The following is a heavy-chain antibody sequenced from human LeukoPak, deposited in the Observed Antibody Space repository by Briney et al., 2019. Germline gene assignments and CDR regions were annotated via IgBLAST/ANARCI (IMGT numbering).Heavy chain of an antibody. CDR3: ARVERAYSSGWYEGYYFDY. CDR1: GYTFTSYG. CDR2: ISAYNGNT. D-gene: IGHD6-19*01. V-gene: IGHV1-18*01. Sequence: ASVKVSCKASGYTFTSYGISWVRQAPGQGLEWMGWISAYNGNTNYAQKLQGRVTMTTDTSTSTAYMELRSLRSDDTAVYYCARVERAYSSGWYEGYYFDYWGQGTLVTVSS. J-gene: IGHJ4*02.